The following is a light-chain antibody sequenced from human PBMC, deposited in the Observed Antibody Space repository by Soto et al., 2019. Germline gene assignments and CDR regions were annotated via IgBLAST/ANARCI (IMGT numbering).Light chain of an antibody. V-gene: IGKV1-27*01. CDR2: AAS. CDR3: QKYNSAPWT. CDR1: QGISKY. Sequence: DIQMTQSPSTLPASVGDRVTITCRASQGISKYLGWYQQKPGKVPKLLIYAASTLESGVPSRFSGSGSGTDFTLTISSLQPEDVATYYCQKYNSAPWTLGQGTKVDIK. J-gene: IGKJ1*01.